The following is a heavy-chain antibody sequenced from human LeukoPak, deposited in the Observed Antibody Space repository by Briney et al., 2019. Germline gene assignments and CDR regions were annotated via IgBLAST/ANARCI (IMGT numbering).Heavy chain of an antibody. CDR1: GFTFDDYA. D-gene: IGHD3-10*01. CDR3: AKSPGVNSAPFDP. CDR2: ISWNSGSI. J-gene: IGHJ5*02. V-gene: IGHV3-9*03. Sequence: GGSLRLSCAASGFTFDDYAMHWVRQAPGKGLGWVSGISWNSGSIGYADSVKGRFTISRDNAKNSLYLQMNSLSAEDMALYYCAKSPGVNSAPFDPWGQGTLVTVSS.